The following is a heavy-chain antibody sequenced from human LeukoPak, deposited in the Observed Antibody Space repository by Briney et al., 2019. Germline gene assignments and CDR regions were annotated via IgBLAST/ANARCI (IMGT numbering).Heavy chain of an antibody. CDR1: GFTFSSYG. V-gene: IGHV3-23*01. J-gene: IGHJ4*02. CDR3: AKMVRGVNTPDY. Sequence: PGGSLRLSCAASGFTFSSYGMSWVRQAPGKGLGWVSAISGSGGSTYYADSVKGRFTISRDNSKNTLYLQMNSLRAEDTAVYYCAKMVRGVNTPDYWGQGTLVTVSS. CDR2: ISGSGGST. D-gene: IGHD3-10*01.